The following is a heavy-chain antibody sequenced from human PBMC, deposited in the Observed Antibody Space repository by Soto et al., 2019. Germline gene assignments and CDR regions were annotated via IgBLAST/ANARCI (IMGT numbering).Heavy chain of an antibody. CDR3: TTGRVDCSSTSCPTSPDYYYYYGMDV. CDR2: IKSKTDGGTT. J-gene: IGHJ6*02. V-gene: IGHV3-15*01. Sequence: GGSLRLSCAASGFTFSNAWMSWVRQAPGKGLEWVGRIKSKTDGGTTDYAAPVKGRFTISRDDSKNTLYLQMNSLKTEDTAVYYCTTGRVDCSSTSCPTSPDYYYYYGMDVWGQGTTVTVS. D-gene: IGHD2-2*01. CDR1: GFTFSNAW.